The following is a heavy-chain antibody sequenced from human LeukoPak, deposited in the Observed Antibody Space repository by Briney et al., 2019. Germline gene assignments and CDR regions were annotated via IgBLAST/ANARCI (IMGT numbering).Heavy chain of an antibody. CDR1: GYTFTSYD. V-gene: IGHV1-2*02. CDR3: ARDRRIAVAGTLVY. J-gene: IGHJ4*02. CDR2: INPNSGGT. D-gene: IGHD6-19*01. Sequence: ASVKVSCKASGYTFTSYDINWVRQATGQGLEWMGWINPNSGGTNYAQKFQGRVTMTRDTSISTAYMELSRLRSDDTAVYYCARDRRIAVAGTLVYWGQGTLITVSS.